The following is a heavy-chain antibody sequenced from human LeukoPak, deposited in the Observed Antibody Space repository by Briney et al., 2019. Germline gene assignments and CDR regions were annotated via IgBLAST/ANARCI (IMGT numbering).Heavy chain of an antibody. CDR3: ARVVPEIYWYSGSHNYRAY. J-gene: IGHJ4*02. D-gene: IGHD1-26*01. CDR1: GFTFSDYY. V-gene: IGHV3-11*04. Sequence: PGGSLRLSCAASGFTFSDYYMGWIRQAPGKGLEWVSYISSSGSTIYYADSVKGRFTISRDNAKNSLYLQMNSLRAEDTAVYYCARVVPEIYWYSGSHNYRAYWGQGTLVTVSS. CDR2: ISSSGSTI.